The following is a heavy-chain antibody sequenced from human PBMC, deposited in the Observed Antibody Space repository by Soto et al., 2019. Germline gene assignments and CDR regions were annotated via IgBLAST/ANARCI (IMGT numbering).Heavy chain of an antibody. CDR1: GGSVSSGSYY. D-gene: IGHD5-12*01. CDR2: IYYSEST. V-gene: IGHV4-61*01. CDR3: ASGTQYSGYDPPYYYYGMDV. J-gene: IGHJ6*02. Sequence: SETLSLTCTVSGGSVSSGSYYWSWIRQPPGKGLEWIGYIYYSESTNYNPSLKSRVTISVDTSKNQFSLKLSSVTAADTAVYYCASGTQYSGYDPPYYYYGMDVWGQGTTVTVSS.